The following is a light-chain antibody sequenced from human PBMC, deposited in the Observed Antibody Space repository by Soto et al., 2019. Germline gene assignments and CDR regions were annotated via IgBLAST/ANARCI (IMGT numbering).Light chain of an antibody. CDR3: SSYTSAMTLV. CDR1: SSDVGGYKF. Sequence: SGLSQHPSVPRSAEQTITISCTGTSSDVGGYKFVSWYQQFPGKAPQLIIYEVTSRPSGVSHRFSGSKSGNTASLTISGLQPADESVFYCSSYTSAMTLVFGSGTKVTVL. V-gene: IGLV2-14*03. CDR2: EVT. J-gene: IGLJ1*01.